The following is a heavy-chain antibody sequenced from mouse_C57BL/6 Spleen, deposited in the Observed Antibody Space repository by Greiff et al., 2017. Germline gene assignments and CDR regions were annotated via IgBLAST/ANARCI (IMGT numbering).Heavy chain of an antibody. V-gene: IGHV14-1*01. CDR3: TGYGAGAMDY. D-gene: IGHD1-1*02. CDR1: GFNITDYY. CDR2: IDPEDGDT. J-gene: IGHJ4*01. Sequence: VQLKQSGAELVRPGASVKLSCTASGFNITDYYMHWVKQRPEQGLEWIGRIDPEDGDTEYAPKFQGKATMTADTSSNTAYLQLSSLTSEDTAVYYCTGYGAGAMDYWGQGTSVTVSS.